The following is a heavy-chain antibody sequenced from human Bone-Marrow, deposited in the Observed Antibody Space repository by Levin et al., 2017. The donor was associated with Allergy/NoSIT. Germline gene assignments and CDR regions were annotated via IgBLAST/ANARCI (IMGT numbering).Heavy chain of an antibody. J-gene: IGHJ6*02. D-gene: IGHD2-2*02. Sequence: GGSLRLSCAASGFTFSSYGMHWVRQAPGKGLEWVAVIWYDGSNKYYADSVKGRFTISRDNSKNTLYLQMNSLRAEDTAVYYCARDPSSCYTNYYYYYGMDVWGQGTTVTVSS. CDR3: ARDPSSCYTNYYYYYGMDV. CDR1: GFTFSSYG. CDR2: IWYDGSNK. V-gene: IGHV3-33*01.